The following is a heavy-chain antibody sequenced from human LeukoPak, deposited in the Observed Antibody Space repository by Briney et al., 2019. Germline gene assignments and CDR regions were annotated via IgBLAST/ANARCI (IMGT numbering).Heavy chain of an antibody. CDR3: ARHHRDGYTDH. J-gene: IGHJ4*02. V-gene: IGHV4-39*01. CDR2: IYYDGST. D-gene: IGHD5-24*01. CDR1: GGSFSITNYY. Sequence: SETLSLTCTVSGGSFSITNYYWTWNRQPPGKTLEWIGSIYYDGSTYYYPSLKSRVTISADTSKNQFSLKLSSVTAADTAVYFCARHHRDGYTDHWGQGILVTVSS.